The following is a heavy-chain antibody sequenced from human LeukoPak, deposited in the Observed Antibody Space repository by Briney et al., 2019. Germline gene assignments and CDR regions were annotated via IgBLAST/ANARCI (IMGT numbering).Heavy chain of an antibody. V-gene: IGHV4-59*01. Sequence: SETLSLTCTVSGGSISTYYWSWIRQPPGQGLEWIGYIYYSGGTILNPSLKSRVTMSVDTSKNQFSLKLTSVTAADTAVYYCARADDRSGYYSWYIDLWGRGTLVTVSS. D-gene: IGHD3-22*01. CDR3: ARADDRSGYYSWYIDL. CDR2: IYYSGGT. J-gene: IGHJ2*01. CDR1: GGSISTYY.